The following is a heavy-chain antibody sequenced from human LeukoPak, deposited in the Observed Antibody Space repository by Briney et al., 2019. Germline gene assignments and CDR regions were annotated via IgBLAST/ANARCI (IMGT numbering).Heavy chain of an antibody. CDR1: GFTFSSYS. CDR3: ARGGPGYYGSGSFPY. V-gene: IGHV3-21*01. Sequence: GGSLRLSCAASGFTFSSYSMNWVRQAPGKGLEWVSSISSSSSYIYYADSVKGRFTISRDNAKNSLYLQMNSLRAEDTAVYYCARGGPGYYGSGSFPYWGQGTLVTVSS. J-gene: IGHJ4*02. D-gene: IGHD3-10*01. CDR2: ISSSSSYI.